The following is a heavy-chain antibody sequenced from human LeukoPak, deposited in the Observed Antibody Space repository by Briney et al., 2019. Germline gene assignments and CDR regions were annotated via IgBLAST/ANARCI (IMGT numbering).Heavy chain of an antibody. J-gene: IGHJ5*02. CDR1: GGSIGSSDYY. CDR2: IYYSGTT. V-gene: IGHV4-39*01. D-gene: IGHD6-25*01. Sequence: SETLSLTCTVSGGSIGSSDYYWGWIRQPPGKGLEWIGSIYYSGTTYYNPSLKSRVTISVDTSKNQFSLKLSSVTAADTAVYYCARHARIAAAPSWFDPWGQGTLVTVSS. CDR3: ARHARIAAAPSWFDP.